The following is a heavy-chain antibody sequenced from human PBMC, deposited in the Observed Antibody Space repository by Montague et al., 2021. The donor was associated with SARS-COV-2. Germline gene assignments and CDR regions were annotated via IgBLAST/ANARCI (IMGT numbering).Heavy chain of an antibody. Sequence: SLRLSCAASGFTFNSFAMHWVRQAPGKGLEWVAVISYDGSIKYYADSLRGRITISRDSSKKTLYLQMNILSGEDTAVYYCAKNRDIFWFGEGRDSMDVWGQGTTVIVSS. V-gene: IGHV3-30*18. J-gene: IGHJ6*02. CDR3: AKNRDIFWFGEGRDSMDV. CDR2: ISYDGSIK. D-gene: IGHD3-10*01. CDR1: GFTFNSFA.